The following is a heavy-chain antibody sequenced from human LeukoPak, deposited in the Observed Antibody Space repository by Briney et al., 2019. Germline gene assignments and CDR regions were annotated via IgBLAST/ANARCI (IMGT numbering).Heavy chain of an antibody. CDR1: GFTFSSNG. CDR3: AKDQAAISYLFDF. D-gene: IGHD5-12*01. J-gene: IGHJ4*02. Sequence: PGTSLRLSCAASGFTFSSNGMPWVRQAPGKGLEWVAVISNDGSNKYYADSVKGRFTISRDNSKSTLHLQMNSLRPEDTAVYYCAKDQAAISYLFDFWGQGTLVTVSS. CDR2: ISNDGSNK. V-gene: IGHV3-30*18.